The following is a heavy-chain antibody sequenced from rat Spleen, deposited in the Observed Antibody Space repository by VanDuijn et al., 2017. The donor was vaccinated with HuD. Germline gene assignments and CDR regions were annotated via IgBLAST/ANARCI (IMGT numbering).Heavy chain of an antibody. CDR2: ISYDGSSS. J-gene: IGHJ1*01. D-gene: IGHD5-1*01. Sequence: EVQLVESGGGLVQPGRSLKLSCAASGFTFSNYGMAWVRQAPTKGLEWVATISYDGSSSYYRDSVKGRFTFSRDNAKSTLYLQMDSLRSEDTATYYCATDWELGYWYFDFWGPGTMVTVSS. CDR1: GFTFSNYG. CDR3: ATDWELGYWYFDF. V-gene: IGHV5-29*01.